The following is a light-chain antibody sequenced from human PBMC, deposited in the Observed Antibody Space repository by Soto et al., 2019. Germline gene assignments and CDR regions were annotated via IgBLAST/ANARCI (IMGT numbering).Light chain of an antibody. CDR3: SSYTSSSAEV. V-gene: IGLV2-14*01. Sequence: QSVLTQPASVSGSPGQSITISCTGTSSDIGVYDYVSWYQQHPGKAPKLVIYDVSNRPSGVSNRFSGSKSGNTASLTISGLQAEDEADYYCSSYTSSSAEVFGGGTKLTVL. CDR1: SSDIGVYDY. J-gene: IGLJ2*01. CDR2: DVS.